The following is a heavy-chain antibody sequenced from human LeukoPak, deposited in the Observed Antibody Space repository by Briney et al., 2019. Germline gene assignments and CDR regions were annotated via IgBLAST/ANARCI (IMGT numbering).Heavy chain of an antibody. CDR3: ARDPQHGYCSSTSCYWVY. CDR2: ISSSSSYI. V-gene: IGHV3-21*01. J-gene: IGHJ4*02. Sequence: GGSLRLSCAASGFTFSSYSMNWVRQAPGKGVEWVSSISSSSSYIYYADSVKGRFTISRDNAKNSLYLQMNSLRAEDTAVHYCARDPQHGYCSSTSCYWVYWGQGTLVTVSS. CDR1: GFTFSSYS. D-gene: IGHD2-2*01.